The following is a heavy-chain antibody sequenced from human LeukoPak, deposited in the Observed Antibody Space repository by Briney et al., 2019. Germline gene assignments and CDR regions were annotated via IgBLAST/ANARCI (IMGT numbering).Heavy chain of an antibody. V-gene: IGHV3-23*01. J-gene: IGHJ6*02. CDR2: ISGSGGST. CDR1: GFTFSSYA. D-gene: IGHD2-2*02. Sequence: GGSLRLSCAASGFTFSSYATSWVRQAPGKGLEWVSAISGSGGSTYYADSVKGRFTISRDNSKNTLYLQMNSLRAEDTAVYYCAKALALGYCSSTSCYTYYYGMDVWGQGTTVTVSS. CDR3: AKALALGYCSSTSCYTYYYGMDV.